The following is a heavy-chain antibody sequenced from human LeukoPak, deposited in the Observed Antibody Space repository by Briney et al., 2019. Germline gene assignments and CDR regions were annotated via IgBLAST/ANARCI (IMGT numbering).Heavy chain of an antibody. CDR1: GYAFTGYY. V-gene: IGHV1-2*02. Sequence: ASVKVSCKASGYAFTGYYMHWVRQAPGQGLEWMGWINPNSGGTSYAQKFQGRVTMTRDTSISTAYMELSRLRSDDTAVYYCARVGPYNWNDINYWGQGTLVTVSS. CDR3: ARVGPYNWNDINY. J-gene: IGHJ4*02. CDR2: INPNSGGT. D-gene: IGHD1-1*01.